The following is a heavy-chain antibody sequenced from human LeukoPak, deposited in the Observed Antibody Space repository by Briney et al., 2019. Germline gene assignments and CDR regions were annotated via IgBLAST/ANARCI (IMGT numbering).Heavy chain of an antibody. CDR3: ARLGVPDWYFDL. V-gene: IGHV4-39*07. J-gene: IGHJ2*01. CDR2: IYYSGST. CDR1: GGSISSSSYY. Sequence: SETLSLTCTVSGGSISSSSYYWGWIRQPPGKGLEWIGSIYYSGSTYYNPSLKSRVTISVDTSKNQFSLKLSSVTAADTAVYYCARLGVPDWYFDLWGRGTLVTVSS. D-gene: IGHD3-16*01.